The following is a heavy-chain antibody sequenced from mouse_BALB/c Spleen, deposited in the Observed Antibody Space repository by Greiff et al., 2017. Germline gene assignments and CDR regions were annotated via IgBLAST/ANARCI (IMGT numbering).Heavy chain of an antibody. CDR3: ARGYGNSYYYAMDY. D-gene: IGHD2-10*02. J-gene: IGHJ4*01. CDR1: GFSLTSYG. V-gene: IGHV2-9*02. Sequence: VQLQQSGPGLVAPSQSLSITCTVSGFSLTSYGVHWVRQPPGKGLEWLGVIWAGGSTNYNSALMSRLSISKDNSKSQVFLKMNSLQTDDTAMYYSARGYGNSYYYAMDYWGQGTSVTVSS. CDR2: IWAGGST.